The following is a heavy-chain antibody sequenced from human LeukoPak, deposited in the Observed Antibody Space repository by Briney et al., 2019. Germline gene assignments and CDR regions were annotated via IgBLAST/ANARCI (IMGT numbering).Heavy chain of an antibody. CDR1: GFTISNAW. CDR3: TTDRRAIVGTTQYGMDV. Sequence: GGSLRLSCAASGFTISNAWMSWVRQTPGKGLEWVGRIKSKTDGGTTDFAAPVKGRFTISRDDSKNTLYLQMNSLKTEDTAVYYCTTDRRAIVGTTQYGMDVWGQGTTVTVSS. J-gene: IGHJ6*02. D-gene: IGHD1-26*01. V-gene: IGHV3-15*01. CDR2: IKSKTDGGTT.